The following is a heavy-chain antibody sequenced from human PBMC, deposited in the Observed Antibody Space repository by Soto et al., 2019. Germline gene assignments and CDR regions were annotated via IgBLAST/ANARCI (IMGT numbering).Heavy chain of an antibody. Sequence: ASVKVSCKASGYTFTSYAMHWVRQAPGQRLEWMGWINAGNGNTKYSQKFQGRVTITRDTSASTAYMELSSLRSEDTAVYYCARIALDYCSGGSCFLPFDYWGQGTLVTVSS. CDR1: GYTFTSYA. J-gene: IGHJ4*02. CDR2: INAGNGNT. D-gene: IGHD2-15*01. CDR3: ARIALDYCSGGSCFLPFDY. V-gene: IGHV1-3*01.